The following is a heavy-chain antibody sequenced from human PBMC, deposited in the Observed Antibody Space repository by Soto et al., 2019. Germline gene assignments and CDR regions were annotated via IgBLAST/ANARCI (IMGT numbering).Heavy chain of an antibody. J-gene: IGHJ4*02. Sequence: EMQLVESGGGLVEPGRSLRLSCTGSGFTFDDYAISWFRQTPGRGLECIGFIRSERYGGTADYAASVQGRFTISREDSNSVAFLQMNSLKSDDTGMYFCPTIPRNRRGQPFGCWGQGTLLTVSS. CDR2: IRSERYGGTA. D-gene: IGHD2-15*01. V-gene: IGHV3-49*03. CDR3: PTIPRNRRGQPFGC. CDR1: GFTFDDYA.